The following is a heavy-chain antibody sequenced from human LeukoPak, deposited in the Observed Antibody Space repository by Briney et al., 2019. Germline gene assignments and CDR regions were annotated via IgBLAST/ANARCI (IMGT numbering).Heavy chain of an antibody. CDR2: IKKDGSEK. CDR1: GFTFSSYW. V-gene: IGHV3-7*01. CDR3: ARADSGWYGAYYFDY. J-gene: IGHJ4*02. D-gene: IGHD6-19*01. Sequence: GGSLRLSCAASGFTFSSYWMSWVRQAPGKGLEWVANIKKDGSEKYYVDSVKGRFTISRDNAKNSLYLQMNSLRAEDTAVYYCARADSGWYGAYYFDYWGQGTLVTVSS.